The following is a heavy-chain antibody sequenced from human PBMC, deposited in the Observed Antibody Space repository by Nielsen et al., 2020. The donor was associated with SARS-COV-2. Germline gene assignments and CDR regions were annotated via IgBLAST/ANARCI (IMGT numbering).Heavy chain of an antibody. Sequence: GESLKISCAASGFTFSSYAMHWVRQAPGKGLEWVAVISYDGRHDYYADSVKGRFTISRDNSKNTLYLQMNSLRAEDTAVYYCAKSPIAVAGTFSFDYWGQGTLVTVSS. CDR1: GFTFSSYA. V-gene: IGHV3-30-3*02. CDR2: ISYDGRHD. J-gene: IGHJ4*02. D-gene: IGHD6-19*01. CDR3: AKSPIAVAGTFSFDY.